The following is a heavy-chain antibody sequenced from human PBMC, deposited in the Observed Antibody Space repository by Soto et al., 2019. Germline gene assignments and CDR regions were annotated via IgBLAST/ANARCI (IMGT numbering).Heavy chain of an antibody. CDR2: IYHSGST. CDR1: GGSISSGGYS. V-gene: IGHV4-30-2*01. CDR3: ARNSDWFDP. J-gene: IGHJ5*02. D-gene: IGHD1-26*01. Sequence: SETLSLTCAVSGGSISSGGYSWSWIRQPPGKGLEWIGYIYHSGSTYYNPSLKSRVTISVDRSKNQFSLKLSSVTAADTAVYYCARNSDWFDPWGQGTLVTVSS.